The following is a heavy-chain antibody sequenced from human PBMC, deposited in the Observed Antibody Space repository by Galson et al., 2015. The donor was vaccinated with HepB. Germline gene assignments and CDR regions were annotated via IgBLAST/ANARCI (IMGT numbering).Heavy chain of an antibody. V-gene: IGHV3-30-3*01. CDR2: ISYDGSNK. Sequence: SLRLSCAASGFTFSSYAMHWVRQAPGKGLEWVAVISYDGSNKYYADSVKGRFTISRDNSKNTLYLQMNSLRAEDTAVYYCASEWTTPSPHHDYWGQGTLVTVSS. J-gene: IGHJ4*02. CDR1: GFTFSSYA. CDR3: ASEWTTPSPHHDY. D-gene: IGHD4-17*01.